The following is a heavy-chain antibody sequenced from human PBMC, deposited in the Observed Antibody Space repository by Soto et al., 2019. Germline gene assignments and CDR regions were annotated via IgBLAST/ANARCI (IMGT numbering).Heavy chain of an antibody. Sequence: QVPLVQSGAEVKKPGASVKVSCKASGYTFTSYAMHWVRQAPGQRLEWMGWINAGNGNTKYSQKFQGRVTITRDTSASTAYMELSSLRSEDTAVYYCARDLAAADPFDYWGQGTLVTVSS. CDR3: ARDLAAADPFDY. D-gene: IGHD6-13*01. J-gene: IGHJ4*02. V-gene: IGHV1-3*01. CDR1: GYTFTSYA. CDR2: INAGNGNT.